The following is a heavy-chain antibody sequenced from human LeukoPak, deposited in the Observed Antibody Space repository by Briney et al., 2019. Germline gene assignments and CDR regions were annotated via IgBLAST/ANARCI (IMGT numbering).Heavy chain of an antibody. CDR1: GFTLSSYA. Sequence: PGGSLRLSCAASGFTLSSYAMSWVRQAPGKGLEWVSASSGSGGSTYYADSVKGRSTISRDNSKNTLYLQMNSLRAQDTAVYYRAKGPAFYYDSSGYYFDFWGQGTLVTVSS. CDR3: AKGPAFYYDSSGYYFDF. D-gene: IGHD3-22*01. CDR2: SSGSGGST. V-gene: IGHV3-23*01. J-gene: IGHJ4*02.